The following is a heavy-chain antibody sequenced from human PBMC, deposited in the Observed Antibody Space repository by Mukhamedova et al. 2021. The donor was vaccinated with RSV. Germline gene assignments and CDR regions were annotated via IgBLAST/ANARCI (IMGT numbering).Heavy chain of an antibody. J-gene: IGHJ3*02. V-gene: IGHV4-61*02. CDR2: IYTSGST. Sequence: GKGLEWIGRIYTSGSTNYNPSLKSRVTISVDTSKNQFSLRLSSVTAADTAVYYRASKPTDSGAFDIWGQGTMVTVSS. CDR3: ASKPTDSGAFDI.